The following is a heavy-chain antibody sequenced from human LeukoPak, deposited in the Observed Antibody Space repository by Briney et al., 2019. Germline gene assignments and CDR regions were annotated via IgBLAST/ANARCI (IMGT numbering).Heavy chain of an antibody. CDR1: GFTFSDYY. Sequence: GGALRLSCAASGFTFSDYYMSWIRQAPGKGLGGVSYISSSGSTIYYAGSVKGRFTISRDNAKNSLYLQMNSLRAEDTAVYYCAAAMVRGVFDPWGQGTLVTVSS. J-gene: IGHJ5*02. V-gene: IGHV3-11*01. CDR3: AAAMVRGVFDP. CDR2: ISSSGSTI. D-gene: IGHD3-10*01.